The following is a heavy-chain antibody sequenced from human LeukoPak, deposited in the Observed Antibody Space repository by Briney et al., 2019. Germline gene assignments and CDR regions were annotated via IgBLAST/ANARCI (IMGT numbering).Heavy chain of an antibody. CDR1: GFTFSSFG. D-gene: IGHD6-19*01. CDR3: ARDWFDSGWYLDH. CDR2: LSFDGNHQ. V-gene: IGHV3-30*03. J-gene: IGHJ4*02. Sequence: GGSLRLSCAASGFTFSSFGMHWVRQAPGRGLEWVALLSFDGNHQFYADSVKGRFTLSRDNLDNMVFLEMTSLRVEDTAVYYCARDWFDSGWYLDHWGQGTLVTVSS.